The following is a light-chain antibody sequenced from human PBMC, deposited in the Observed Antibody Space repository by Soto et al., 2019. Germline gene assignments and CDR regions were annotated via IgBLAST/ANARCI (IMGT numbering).Light chain of an antibody. V-gene: IGLV2-23*01. Sequence: QSVLTQPASVSGSPGQSVTISCSGTNSDVGGYNLVSWYQQHPGRPPKLILYEGSKRPSEISSRFSGSKSGNTASLTISGLQAEDEADYHCCSYAGSSTYLVFGGGTKVTVL. CDR1: NSDVGGYNL. CDR3: CSYAGSSTYLV. CDR2: EGS. J-gene: IGLJ3*02.